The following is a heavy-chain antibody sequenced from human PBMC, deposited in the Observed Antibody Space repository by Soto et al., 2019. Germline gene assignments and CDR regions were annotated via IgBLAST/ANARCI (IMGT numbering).Heavy chain of an antibody. Sequence: GGSLRLSCAASGFTVSTKYMSWVRQAPGKGLEWVSVIYSGGSTFYADSVMGRFTISRDNAKNSLYLQMNSLRAEDTAVYYCARENFYYMDVWGKGTTVTVSS. CDR2: IYSGGST. CDR1: GFTVSTKY. J-gene: IGHJ6*03. CDR3: ARENFYYMDV. V-gene: IGHV3-66*01.